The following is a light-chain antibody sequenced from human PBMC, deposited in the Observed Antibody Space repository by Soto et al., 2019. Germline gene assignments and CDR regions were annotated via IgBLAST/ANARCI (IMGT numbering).Light chain of an antibody. CDR1: QSISSW. CDR3: QQYNSYSWT. CDR2: KAS. J-gene: IGKJ1*01. V-gene: IGKV1-5*03. Sequence: DIHITHSPSTLSSSVVDIFTITCLASQSISSWLAWYQQKPGKAPKLLIYKASSLESGVPSRFSGSGSGTEFTLTISSLQPDDFATYYCQQYNSYSWTFGQGTKVDIK.